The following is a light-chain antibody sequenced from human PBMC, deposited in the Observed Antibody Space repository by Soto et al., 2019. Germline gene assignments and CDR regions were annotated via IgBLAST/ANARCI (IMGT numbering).Light chain of an antibody. CDR1: QSVNLN. J-gene: IGKJ3*01. CDR2: GAS. Sequence: EIMMTQSPGTLAVSPGERATLSCTASQSVNLNLAWYQQRPGQPPRLLLYGASTRATGIPVRFRGSGSGTEFTLTITSLQSEDSAVYYCYQYNFWPRGTFGPGTKVEIK. V-gene: IGKV3-15*01. CDR3: YQYNFWPRGT.